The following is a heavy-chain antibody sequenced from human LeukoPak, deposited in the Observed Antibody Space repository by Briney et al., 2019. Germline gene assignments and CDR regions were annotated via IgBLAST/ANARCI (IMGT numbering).Heavy chain of an antibody. J-gene: IGHJ4*02. D-gene: IGHD3-22*01. Sequence: GAPVKVSCKASGYTFTSYAMHWVRQAPGQRLEWMGWINAGNGNTKYSQKFQGRVTFTRDTSASTAYMELSRLRFEDTAVYYCARGGYHNYDSSGYYYFDYWGQGTLVTVSS. V-gene: IGHV1-3*01. CDR1: GYTFTSYA. CDR3: ARGGYHNYDSSGYYYFDY. CDR2: INAGNGNT.